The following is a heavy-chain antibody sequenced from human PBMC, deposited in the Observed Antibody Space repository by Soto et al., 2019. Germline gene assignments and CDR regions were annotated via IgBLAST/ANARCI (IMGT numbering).Heavy chain of an antibody. CDR2: INHSGST. CDR1: VGSFSCYY. J-gene: IGHJ4*02. D-gene: IGHD5-12*01. CDR3: ARRIVATETFDY. Sequence: SETLSLTCAVYVGSFSCYYWSWIRQPPGKWLEWIGEINHSGSTNXXPSLKSRVXISVDTSKNQFXLTVTXFTSADTAVYYCARRIVATETFDYWGQGTLVTVSS. V-gene: IGHV4-34*01.